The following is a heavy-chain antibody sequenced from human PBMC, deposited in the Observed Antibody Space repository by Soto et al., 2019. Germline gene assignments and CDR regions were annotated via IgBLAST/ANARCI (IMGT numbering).Heavy chain of an antibody. Sequence: QVQLQESGPGLVKPSETLSLTCTVSGGSMSGYHWPWIRQSPGKELEFIGSVFDSGSTKSNPSLRGRVAGSMDASKNQFSLTLSSVTATDTAVYYCASCLNSAGSCLRFLRWGQGTLVTVSS. J-gene: IGHJ1*01. CDR2: VFDSGST. D-gene: IGHD2-15*01. CDR1: GGSMSGYH. CDR3: ASCLNSAGSCLRFLR. V-gene: IGHV4-59*01.